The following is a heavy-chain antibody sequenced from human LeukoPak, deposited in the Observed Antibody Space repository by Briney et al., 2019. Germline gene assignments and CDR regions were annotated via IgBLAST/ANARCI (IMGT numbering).Heavy chain of an antibody. D-gene: IGHD3-22*01. CDR3: ARRYYYDSSGYYLDY. V-gene: IGHV1-18*01. J-gene: IGHJ4*02. Sequence: GASVKVSCKASGYTFTSYGISWVRQAPGQGLEWMGWISAYNGNTNYAQKLQGRVTMTTDTSTSTAYMELRSLRSDDTAVYYCARRYYYDSSGYYLDYWGQGTLVTVSS. CDR2: ISAYNGNT. CDR1: GYTFTSYG.